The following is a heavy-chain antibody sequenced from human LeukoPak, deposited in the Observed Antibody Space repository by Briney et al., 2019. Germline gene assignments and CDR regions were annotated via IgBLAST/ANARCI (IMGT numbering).Heavy chain of an antibody. CDR2: IYYSGST. CDR1: GGSISNYY. J-gene: IGHJ6*03. Sequence: SETLSLTCTVSGGSISNYYWSWIRQPPGKGLEWIGYIYYSGSTKYNPSLKSRVTISVDTSKNQFSLRLSSVTAVDTAVYYCARDWGVSARPGYMDVWGKGTTVTVSS. V-gene: IGHV4-59*01. D-gene: IGHD6-6*01. CDR3: ARDWGVSARPGYMDV.